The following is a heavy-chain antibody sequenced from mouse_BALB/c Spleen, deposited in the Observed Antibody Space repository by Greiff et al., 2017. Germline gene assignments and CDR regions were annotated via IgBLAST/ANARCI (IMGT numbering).Heavy chain of an antibody. CDR2: IWAGGST. CDR1: GFSLTSYG. V-gene: IGHV2-9*02. Sequence: VQLQESGPGLVAPSQSLSITCTVSGFSLTSYGVHWVRQPPGKGLEWLGVIWAGGSTNYNSALMSRLSISKDNSKSQVFLKMNSLQTDDTAMYYCARVPYCNPPYAMDYWGQGTSVTVSS. D-gene: IGHD2-10*02. CDR3: ARVPYCNPPYAMDY. J-gene: IGHJ4*01.